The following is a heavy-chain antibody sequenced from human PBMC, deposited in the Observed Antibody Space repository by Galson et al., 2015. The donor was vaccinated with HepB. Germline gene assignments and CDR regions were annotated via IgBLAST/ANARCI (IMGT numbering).Heavy chain of an antibody. D-gene: IGHD3-10*01. CDR3: AKQGEAGWFDP. J-gene: IGHJ5*02. CDR2: IYYSGST. V-gene: IGHV4-59*08. CDR1: GGSISYNY. Sequence: TLSLTCTVSGGSISYNYWSWIRQPPGKGLEWIGYIYYSGSTNYNPSLKGRVNISVDTSKNQFSLKLSSVTAADTAVYYCAKQGEAGWFDPWGQGTLVIVSS.